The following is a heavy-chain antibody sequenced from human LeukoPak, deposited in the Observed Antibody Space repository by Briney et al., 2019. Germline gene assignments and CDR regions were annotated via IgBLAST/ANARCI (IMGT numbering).Heavy chain of an antibody. V-gene: IGHV1-46*01. CDR2: INPGGGNT. CDR3: ARDPLGVEDRGRVDV. D-gene: IGHD3-3*01. J-gene: IGHJ6*04. Sequence: ASVKVSCKASGYTFTSHYMHWVRQAPGQGLEWMGIINPGGGNTNYAQKFQGRVTMTRDMSTSTVYMELSSLRSEDTAVYYCARDPLGVEDRGRVDVWGKGTTVTVSS. CDR1: GYTFTSHY.